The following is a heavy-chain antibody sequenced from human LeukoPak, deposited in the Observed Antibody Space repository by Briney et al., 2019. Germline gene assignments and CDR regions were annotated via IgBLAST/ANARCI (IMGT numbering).Heavy chain of an antibody. CDR2: IFPSGGEI. CDR1: GFTFSTFA. Sequence: GGSLRLSCAASGFTFSTFATIWVRQPPGKGLEWVSSIFPSGGEIHYADSVRGRFTISRDNSKSTLSLQMNSLRAEDTAIYYCATYRQVLLPFESWGQGTLVTVSS. J-gene: IGHJ4*02. D-gene: IGHD2-8*02. CDR3: ATYRQVLLPFES. V-gene: IGHV3-23*01.